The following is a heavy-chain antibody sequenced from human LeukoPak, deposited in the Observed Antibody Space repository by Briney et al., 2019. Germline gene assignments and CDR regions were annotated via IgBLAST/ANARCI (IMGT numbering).Heavy chain of an antibody. J-gene: IGHJ4*02. CDR1: GFTFSSYG. V-gene: IGHV3-33*01. D-gene: IGHD2-15*01. Sequence: PGRSLRLSCAASGFTFSSYGMHWVRQAPGKGLEWVAVIWYDGSTKYYADSVKGRFTISRDNSKNTLYLQMNSLRAEDTAVYYCARAISYCSGGSCYSVEYWGQGTLVTVCS. CDR3: ARAISYCSGGSCYSVEY. CDR2: IWYDGSTK.